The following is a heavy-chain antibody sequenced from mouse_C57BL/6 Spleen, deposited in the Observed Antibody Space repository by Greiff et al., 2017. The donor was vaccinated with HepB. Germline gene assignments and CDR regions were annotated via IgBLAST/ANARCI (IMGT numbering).Heavy chain of an antibody. CDR2: IDPENGDT. CDR1: GFNIKDDY. D-gene: IGHD1-3*01. J-gene: IGHJ2*01. Sequence: EVQLQQSGAELVRPGASVKLSCTASGFNIKDDYMHWVKQRPEQGLEWIGWIDPENGDTEYASKVQGKATITADTSSNTAYLQLSSLTSEDTAVYYCTSIAPFDYWGQGTTLTVSS. V-gene: IGHV14-4*01. CDR3: TSIAPFDY.